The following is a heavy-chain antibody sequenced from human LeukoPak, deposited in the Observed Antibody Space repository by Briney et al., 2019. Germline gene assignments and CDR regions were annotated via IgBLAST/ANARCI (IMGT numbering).Heavy chain of an antibody. D-gene: IGHD6-6*01. CDR2: INPNSGGT. J-gene: IGHJ5*02. V-gene: IGHV1-2*02. CDR1: RYTFTGYY. CDR3: ARGSLLTPSIAARPSYNWFDP. Sequence: ASVNVSCKASRYTFTGYYMHWVRQAPGQGLEWMGWINPNSGGTNYAQKFQGRVTMTRDTSISTAYMELSRLRSDDTAVYYCARGSLLTPSIAARPSYNWFDPWGQGTLVTVSS.